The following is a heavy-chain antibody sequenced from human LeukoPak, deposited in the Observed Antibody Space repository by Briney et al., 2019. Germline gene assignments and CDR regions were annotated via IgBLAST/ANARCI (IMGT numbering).Heavy chain of an antibody. V-gene: IGHV3-21*01. J-gene: IGHJ4*02. CDR2: ISSSSSYI. Sequence: GGSLRLSCAASGFTFSSYSMNWVRQAPGKGLEWVSSISSSSSYIYYADSVKGRFTISRDNAKNSLYLQMNSLRAEDTAVYYCARAQRSYYCDSSGYYRPAYYFDYWGQGTLVTVSS. D-gene: IGHD3-22*01. CDR1: GFTFSSYS. CDR3: ARAQRSYYCDSSGYYRPAYYFDY.